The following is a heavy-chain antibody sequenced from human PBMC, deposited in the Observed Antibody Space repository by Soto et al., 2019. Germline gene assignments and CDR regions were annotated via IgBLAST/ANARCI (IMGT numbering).Heavy chain of an antibody. V-gene: IGHV3-66*01. J-gene: IGHJ6*02. CDR1: GFTVSSNY. CDR2: IYSGGST. D-gene: IGHD2-2*01. CDR3: ARDLIRGSTSREGYYYYGMDV. Sequence: GSLKLSCAASGFTVSSNYMSWVRQAPGKGLEWVSVIYSGGSTYYADSVKGRFTISRDNSKSTLYLQMNSLRSEDTAVYYCARDLIRGSTSREGYYYYGMDVWGQGT.